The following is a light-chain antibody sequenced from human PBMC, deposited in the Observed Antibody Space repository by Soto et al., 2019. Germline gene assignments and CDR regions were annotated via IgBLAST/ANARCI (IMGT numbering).Light chain of an antibody. CDR2: DAS. CDR3: QRYGGSPNT. Sequence: IVLTLSPATLSLYQGERATLSCRASQSVSDYLAWYQQKPGQPPRLLIYDASKSATGIPPRFSGSGSTTDFTRTISRREPEDYAVYYCQRYGGSPNTFGKGTRLAIK. V-gene: IGKV3-11*01. CDR1: QSVSDY. J-gene: IGKJ5*01.